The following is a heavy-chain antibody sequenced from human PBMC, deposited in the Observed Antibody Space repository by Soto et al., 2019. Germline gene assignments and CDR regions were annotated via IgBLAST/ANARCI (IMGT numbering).Heavy chain of an antibody. J-gene: IGHJ5*02. V-gene: IGHV4-34*01. CDR2: INHSGST. Sequence: SETLSLTCAVYGGSFSGYYWSWIRQPPGKGLEWIGEINHSGSTNYNPSLKSRVTISVDTSKNQFSLKLSSVTAADTAVYYCARGSRSNWNDGWFDPWGQGTLVTVSS. CDR1: GGSFSGYY. CDR3: ARGSRSNWNDGWFDP. D-gene: IGHD1-1*01.